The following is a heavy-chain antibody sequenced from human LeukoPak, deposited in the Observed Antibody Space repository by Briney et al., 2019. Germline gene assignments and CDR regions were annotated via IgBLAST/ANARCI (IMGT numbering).Heavy chain of an antibody. J-gene: IGHJ4*02. D-gene: IGHD6-19*01. CDR1: GFTLSSYA. CDR3: ARDRASSGPLTYYFDY. Sequence: GGSLRLSCAASGFTLSSYAMSWVRQAPGKGLEWVSGISGSGGSTYYADSVKGRFTISRDNSKNTLYLQMNSLRAEDTAVYYCARDRASSGPLTYYFDYWGQGTLVTVSS. CDR2: ISGSGGST. V-gene: IGHV3-23*01.